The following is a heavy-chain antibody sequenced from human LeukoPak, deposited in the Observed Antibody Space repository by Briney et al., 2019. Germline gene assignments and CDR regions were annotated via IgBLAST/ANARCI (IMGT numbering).Heavy chain of an antibody. D-gene: IGHD4-11*01. V-gene: IGHV3-21*06. Sequence: GGSLRLSCATSGFSFSYYTMDWVRQAPGKGLEWVSSVSTSSSKKYYADSVKGRFAISRDNAKNSLYLHLNSLRVEDTGIYYCAREQHNSIQFDYWGQGALVTVAS. J-gene: IGHJ4*02. CDR1: GFSFSYYT. CDR2: VSTSSSKK. CDR3: AREQHNSIQFDY.